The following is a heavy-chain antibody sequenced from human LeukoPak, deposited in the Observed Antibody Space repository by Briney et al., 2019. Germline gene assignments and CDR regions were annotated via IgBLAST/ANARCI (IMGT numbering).Heavy chain of an antibody. J-gene: IGHJ4*02. CDR3: ARGKSDVLRYFDWLSMFDY. CDR2: IYYSGIT. Sequence: PSETLSLTCTVSGGSISSYYWSWIRQPPGKGLEWIGYIYYSGITYYNPSLKSRVTISVDTSKNQFSLKLSSVTAADTAVYYCARGKSDVLRYFDWLSMFDYWGQGTLVTVSS. D-gene: IGHD3-9*01. CDR1: GGSISSYY. V-gene: IGHV4-59*12.